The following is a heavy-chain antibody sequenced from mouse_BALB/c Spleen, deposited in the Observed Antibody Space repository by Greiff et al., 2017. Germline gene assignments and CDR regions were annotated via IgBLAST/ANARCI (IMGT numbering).Heavy chain of an antibody. CDR1: GYTFTSYW. D-gene: IGHD2-3*01. CDR2: INPSNGRT. Sequence: QVQLQQPGAELVKPGASVKLSCKASGYTFTSYWMHWVKQRPGQGLEWIGEINPSNGRTNYNEKFKSKATLTVDKSSSTAYMQLSSLTSEDSAVYYCARSGPYDGYYYYAMDYWGQGTSVTVSS. CDR3: ARSGPYDGYYYYAMDY. V-gene: IGHV1S81*02. J-gene: IGHJ4*01.